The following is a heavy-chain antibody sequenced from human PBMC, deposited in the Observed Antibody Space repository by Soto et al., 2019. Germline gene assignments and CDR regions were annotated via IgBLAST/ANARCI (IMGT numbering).Heavy chain of an antibody. Sequence: QVQLVESGGGVVQPGRSLRLSCAASGFTFSSYGMHWVRQAPGKGLEWVAVISYDGSNKYYADSVKGRFTISRDNSKNTLYLQMNSLRAEDTAVYYCAKWMEGSSGYYSFYYYYYGMDVWGQGTTVTVSS. J-gene: IGHJ6*02. CDR1: GFTFSSYG. CDR2: ISYDGSNK. CDR3: AKWMEGSSGYYSFYYYYYGMDV. D-gene: IGHD3-22*01. V-gene: IGHV3-30*18.